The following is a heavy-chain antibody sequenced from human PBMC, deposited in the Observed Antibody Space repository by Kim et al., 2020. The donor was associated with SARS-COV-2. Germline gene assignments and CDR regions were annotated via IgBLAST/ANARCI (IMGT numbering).Heavy chain of an antibody. Sequence: GGSLRLSCAASGFTFSSYWMNWVRQAPGKGLEWVATTKQDGHDKFYVDSVKGRFTIYRDNTKNSLYLQMNSLRAEDTAVYFCARGGPYRLPDFFPYYGLDVWGQGTTVTVSS. J-gene: IGHJ6*02. V-gene: IGHV3-7*01. CDR1: GFTFSSYW. D-gene: IGHD3-3*01. CDR2: TKQDGHDK. CDR3: ARGGPYRLPDFFPYYGLDV.